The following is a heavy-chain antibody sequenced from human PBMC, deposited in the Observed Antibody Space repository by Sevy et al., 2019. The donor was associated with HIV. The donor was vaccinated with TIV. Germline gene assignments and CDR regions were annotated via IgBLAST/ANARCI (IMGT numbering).Heavy chain of an antibody. J-gene: IGHJ4*02. V-gene: IGHV4-4*07. D-gene: IGHD1-26*01. CDR1: GGSISSYY. Sequence: SETLSLTCTVSGGSISSYYWSWIRQPAGKGLEWIGRIYTSGSTNYNPSLKSRVTMSVDTSKNQFSLKLSSVTAADTAEYYCARVRWELRGTGYFDYWGQGTLVTVSS. CDR2: IYTSGST. CDR3: ARVRWELRGTGYFDY.